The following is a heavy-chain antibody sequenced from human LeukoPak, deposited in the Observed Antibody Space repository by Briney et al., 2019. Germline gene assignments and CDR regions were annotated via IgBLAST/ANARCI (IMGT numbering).Heavy chain of an antibody. D-gene: IGHD3-22*01. CDR1: GGIFSNYA. Sequence: SVKVSCKASGGIFSNYAISWVRQAPGQGLEWMGRIIPIFGTTNYAQKFQGRVTITTDESTSTAYMELSSLRSEDTAVYYCARGGEANYYDTSGYYLYYYWGQGTLVTVSS. CDR2: IIPIFGTT. J-gene: IGHJ4*02. V-gene: IGHV1-69*05. CDR3: ARGGEANYYDTSGYYLYYY.